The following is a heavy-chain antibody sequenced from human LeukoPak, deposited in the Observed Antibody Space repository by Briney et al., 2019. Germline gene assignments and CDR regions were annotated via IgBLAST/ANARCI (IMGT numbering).Heavy chain of an antibody. CDR1: GFTFSSYA. CDR3: AKRGSDYGDYAAKYFDY. CDR2: ISGSGCST. Sequence: GGSLRLSCAASGFTFSSYAMSWVRQAPGKGLEWVSAISGSGCSTYYADSVKGRFTISRDNSKNALYLQMNSLRAEDTAVYNCAKRGSDYGDYAAKYFDYWGQGTLVTVSS. D-gene: IGHD4-17*01. J-gene: IGHJ4*02. V-gene: IGHV3-23*01.